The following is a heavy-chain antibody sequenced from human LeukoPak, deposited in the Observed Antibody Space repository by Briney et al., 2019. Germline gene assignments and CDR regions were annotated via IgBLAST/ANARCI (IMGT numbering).Heavy chain of an antibody. D-gene: IGHD6-13*01. Sequence: PGRSLRLSCAASGVTFDVYAMHWVRQAPGKGLEWGSGISWNSGTIGYTDSVKGRFTISRDNAKNSLYLQMNSLRAEDTALYYCAKGMAAAGTDAFDIWGQGTMVTVSS. CDR1: GVTFDVYA. V-gene: IGHV3-9*01. CDR2: ISWNSGTI. J-gene: IGHJ3*02. CDR3: AKGMAAAGTDAFDI.